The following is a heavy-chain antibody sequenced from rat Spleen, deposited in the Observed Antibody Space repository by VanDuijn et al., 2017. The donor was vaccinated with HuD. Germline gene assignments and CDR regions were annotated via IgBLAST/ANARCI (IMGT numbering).Heavy chain of an antibody. D-gene: IGHD1-1*01. CDR2: ISPSGGST. J-gene: IGHJ2*01. CDR3: ATTPLYYSGDPYYFDY. Sequence: EVQLVESGGGLVQPGSPLKLSCAASGFSFSSNWLNWIRQAPTKGLEWVASISPSGGSTFYRDSVKGRFTISRDIAKSILYLQMDSLRSEDTATYYCATTPLYYSGDPYYFDYWGQGVMVTVSS. V-gene: IGHV5-19*01. CDR1: GFSFSSNW.